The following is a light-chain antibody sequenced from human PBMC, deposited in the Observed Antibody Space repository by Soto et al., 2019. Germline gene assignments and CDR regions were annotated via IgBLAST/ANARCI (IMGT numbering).Light chain of an antibody. CDR3: QQYQRYPPS. CDR1: QGIRTD. V-gene: IGKV1-17*01. Sequence: QMTHSPSSLSASVGNRVTITFRASQGIRTDLGWYQQKPGKAPKSLIYAATNLQSGVPSRFSGSGGGTDFSLTISSLQPEDIATYYCQQYQRYPPSFGGGTKVDI. CDR2: AAT. J-gene: IGKJ4*01.